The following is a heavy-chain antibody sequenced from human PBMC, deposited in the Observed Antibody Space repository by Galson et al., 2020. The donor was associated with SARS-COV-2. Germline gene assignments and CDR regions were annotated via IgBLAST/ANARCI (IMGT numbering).Heavy chain of an antibody. CDR3: ASIRIAAASWVDP. V-gene: IGHV4-4*07. D-gene: IGHD6-13*01. Sequence: YWSWIRQPAGKGLEWIGQFYSSGSTNYNPSLKSRVTMSVDASKNQFSLTLSSVTAADTAMYYCASIRIAAASWVDPWGQGTLVTVSS. CDR1: Y. CDR2: FYSSGST. J-gene: IGHJ5*02.